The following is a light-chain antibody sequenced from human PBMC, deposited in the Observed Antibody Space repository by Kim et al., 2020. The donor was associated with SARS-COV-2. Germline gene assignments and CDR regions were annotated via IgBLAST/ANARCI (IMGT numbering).Light chain of an antibody. CDR1: QSVNTK. J-gene: IGKJ1*01. CDR2: GAS. Sequence: VSPEERAPLTGRASQSVNTKLAWYQQKGGRPPRILIYGASTRATGVPARFSGSGSGTDFTLTISSLQSEDFAVYYCQQYHDWAETFGQGTKVDIK. V-gene: IGKV3D-15*01. CDR3: QQYHDWAET.